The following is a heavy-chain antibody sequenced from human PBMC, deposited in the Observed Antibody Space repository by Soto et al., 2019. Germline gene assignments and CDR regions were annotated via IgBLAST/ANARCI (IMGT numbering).Heavy chain of an antibody. CDR3: AKLSGSGSYYRGPWDY. CDR1: GFTFSSYW. Sequence: EVQLVESGGGLVQPGGSLRLSCAASGFTFSSYWMHWVRQAPGKGLVWVSRINSDGSSTSYADSVKGRFTISRDNAKNTLYLQMNSLRAEDTAVYYCAKLSGSGSYYRGPWDYWGQGTLVTVSS. V-gene: IGHV3-74*01. J-gene: IGHJ4*02. CDR2: INSDGSST. D-gene: IGHD3-10*01.